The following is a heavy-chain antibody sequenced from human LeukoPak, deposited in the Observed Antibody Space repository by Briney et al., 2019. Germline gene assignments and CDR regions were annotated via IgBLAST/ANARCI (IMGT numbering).Heavy chain of an antibody. CDR1: GFAFSTYW. D-gene: IGHD2-15*01. CDR3: ARDHCSGDSCQIALDS. V-gene: IGHV3-74*01. CDR2: INSDGSRP. Sequence: GGYLRLSCAASGFAFSTYWMHWVRQAPGKGLVWVSRINSDGSRPTYADSVKGRFTISRDNAKNTLYLQMNSLRVEDTAVYYCARDHCSGDSCQIALDSWGRGTLVTVSS. J-gene: IGHJ4*02.